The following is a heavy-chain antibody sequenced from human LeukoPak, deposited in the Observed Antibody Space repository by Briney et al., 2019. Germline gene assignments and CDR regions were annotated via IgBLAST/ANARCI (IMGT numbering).Heavy chain of an antibody. CDR1: GFTFSSSW. D-gene: IGHD3-22*01. CDR3: ARDLGQYYDTSDNWFDP. Sequence: PGGSLRLSCAASGFTFSSSWMNWVRQAPGKGLEWVANINQDGSEKQYVDSVKGRFIISRDNAKNSMYLQMNSLRAEDTAVYYCARDLGQYYDTSDNWFDPWGQGTLVTVSS. J-gene: IGHJ5*02. V-gene: IGHV3-7*01. CDR2: INQDGSEK.